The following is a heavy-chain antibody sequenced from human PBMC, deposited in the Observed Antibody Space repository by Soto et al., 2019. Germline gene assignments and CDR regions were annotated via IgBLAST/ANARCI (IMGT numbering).Heavy chain of an antibody. CDR2: IYYSGST. CDR1: GGSISSGSYY. CDR3: ARHRRIPLCSWRFAP. Sequence: TSENLSLTCTVSGGSISSGSYYWGWIRQPPGKALEWIGSIYYSGSTYYNPSLKSRVTISVGTSKNQFSLKLSSVTTADTAVSYCARHRRIPLCSWRFAPLRHGALVTVSS. V-gene: IGHV4-39*01. D-gene: IGHD5-18*01. J-gene: IGHJ5*02.